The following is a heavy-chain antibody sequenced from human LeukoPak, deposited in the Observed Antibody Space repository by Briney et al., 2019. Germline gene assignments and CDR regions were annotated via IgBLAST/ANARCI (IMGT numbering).Heavy chain of an antibody. CDR1: GVTIGSYG. J-gene: IGHJ4*02. D-gene: IGHD4-17*01. CDR3: ARYGRRTTATSDF. CDR2: IVGSGGST. V-gene: IGHV3-23*01. Sequence: PGGSLRLSCTASGVTIGSYGMSWVRQAPGKGLEWVSAIVGSGGSTIYADSVKGRFTISRDNSKNTLYLQMNSLRAEDTALYYCARYGRRTTATSDFWGQGTLVTVSS.